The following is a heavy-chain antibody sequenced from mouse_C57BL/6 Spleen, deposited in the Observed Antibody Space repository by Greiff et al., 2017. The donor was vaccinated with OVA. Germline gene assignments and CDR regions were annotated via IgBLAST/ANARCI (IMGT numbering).Heavy chain of an antibody. CDR2: IYPGDGDT. D-gene: IGHD2-2*01. CDR3: AREIWLRRYFDY. CDR1: GYAFSSYW. J-gene: IGHJ2*01. V-gene: IGHV1-80*01. Sequence: QVQLKQSGAELVKPGASVKISCKASGYAFSSYWMNWVKQRPGKGLEWIGQIYPGDGDTNYNGKFKGKATLTADKSSSTAYMQLSSLTSEDSAVYFCAREIWLRRYFDYWGQGTTLTVSS.